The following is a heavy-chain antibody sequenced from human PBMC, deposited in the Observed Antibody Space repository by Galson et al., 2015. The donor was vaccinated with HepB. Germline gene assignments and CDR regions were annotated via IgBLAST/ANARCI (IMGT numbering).Heavy chain of an antibody. Sequence: SLRLSCAASGFTFSSYAMSWVRQAPGKGLEWVSAISGSGGSTYYTDSVKGRFTISRDNSKNTLYLQMNSLRVEDTAIYYCAALIVAAGTGFWGQGSLVTVSS. CDR1: GFTFSSYA. J-gene: IGHJ4*02. D-gene: IGHD6-13*01. CDR2: ISGSGGST. V-gene: IGHV3-23*01. CDR3: AALIVAAGTGF.